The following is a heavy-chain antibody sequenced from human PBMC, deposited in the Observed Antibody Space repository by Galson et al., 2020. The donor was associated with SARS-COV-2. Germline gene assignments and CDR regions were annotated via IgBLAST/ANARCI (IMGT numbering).Heavy chain of an antibody. CDR3: ARGGGDSYYDFWSGYYTGLKNYYYYMDV. CDR2: IIPILGIA. J-gene: IGHJ6*03. Sequence: SVKVSCKASGGTFSSYAISWVRQAPGQGLEWMGGIIPILGIANYAQKFQGRVTITADKSTSTAYMELSSLRAEDTAVYYCARGGGDSYYDFWSGYYTGLKNYYYYMDVWGKGTTVTVSS. V-gene: IGHV1-69*10. CDR1: GGTFSSYA. D-gene: IGHD3-3*01.